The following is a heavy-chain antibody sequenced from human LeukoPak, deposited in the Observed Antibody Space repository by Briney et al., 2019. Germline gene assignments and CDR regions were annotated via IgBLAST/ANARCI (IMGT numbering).Heavy chain of an antibody. V-gene: IGHV3-15*01. CDR2: IKSKTDGGTT. Sequence: GGSLRLSCAASGFTFGNAWMNWVRQAPGKGLEWVGRIKSKTDGGTTDYAAPVKGKFTISRDDSKTTLYLQMNSLKTEDTAVYYCTTGLIVATIRFGPGRPDFDYWGQGTLVTVSS. CDR3: TTGLIVATIRFGPGRPDFDY. J-gene: IGHJ4*02. CDR1: GFTFGNAW. D-gene: IGHD5-12*01.